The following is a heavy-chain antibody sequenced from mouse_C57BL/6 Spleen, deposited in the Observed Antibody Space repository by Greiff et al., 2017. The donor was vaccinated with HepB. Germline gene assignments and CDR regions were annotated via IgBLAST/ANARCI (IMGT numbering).Heavy chain of an antibody. CDR2: ISSGSSTI. V-gene: IGHV5-17*01. J-gene: IGHJ3*01. CDR1: GFTFSDYG. D-gene: IGHD2-1*01. Sequence: EVKLMESGGGLVKPGGSLKLSCAASGFTFSDYGMHWVRQAPEKGLEWVAYISSGSSTIYYADTVKGRFTISRDNAKNTLFLQMTSLRSEDTAMYYCARNGNYACAYWGQGTLVTVSA. CDR3: ARNGNYACAY.